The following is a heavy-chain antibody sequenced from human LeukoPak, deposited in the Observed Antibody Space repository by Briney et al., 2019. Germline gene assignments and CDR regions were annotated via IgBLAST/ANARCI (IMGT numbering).Heavy chain of an antibody. J-gene: IGHJ3*02. D-gene: IGHD3-9*01. CDR3: ARDSRYPTVAFDI. V-gene: IGHV1-69*01. Sequence: SVKVSCKSSGGTFSSYASSWVRQAPGQGLEWMGGIIPIFGTANYAQKFQGRVTITADESTSKAYMELSSLRSEDTAVYYCARDSRYPTVAFDIWGQGTMVTVSS. CDR2: IIPIFGTA. CDR1: GGTFSSYA.